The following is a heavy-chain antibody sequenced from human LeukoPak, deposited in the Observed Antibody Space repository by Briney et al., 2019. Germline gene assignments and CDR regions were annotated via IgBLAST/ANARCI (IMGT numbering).Heavy chain of an antibody. CDR3: AREGIVGATYYYYGMDV. Sequence: GGSLRLSCAASGFTFSSYGMHWVRQAPGKGLEWVAVIWYDGSNKYYADSVKGRFTISRDNSKNTLYLQMNSLRAEDTAVYYCAREGIVGATYYYYGMDVWGQGTTVTVSS. V-gene: IGHV3-33*01. D-gene: IGHD1-26*01. CDR1: GFTFSSYG. J-gene: IGHJ6*02. CDR2: IWYDGSNK.